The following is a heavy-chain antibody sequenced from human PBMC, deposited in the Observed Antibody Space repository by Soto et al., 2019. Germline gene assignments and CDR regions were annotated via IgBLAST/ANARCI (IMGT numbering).Heavy chain of an antibody. V-gene: IGHV1-18*04. CDR3: AMDYGDRPEYFKH. CDR2: ISPLKGRT. Sequence: QVPLVQSGPDLKRPGASMKVSCKATGYTFTGYGISWVRQAPGQGLEWMAWISPLKGRTQYSQKAQGRVTLSTDTSSITAYMEITTLRVDDTAVYYCAMDYGDRPEYFKHWGQGTLVTVS. CDR1: GYTFTGYG. J-gene: IGHJ1*01. D-gene: IGHD4-17*01.